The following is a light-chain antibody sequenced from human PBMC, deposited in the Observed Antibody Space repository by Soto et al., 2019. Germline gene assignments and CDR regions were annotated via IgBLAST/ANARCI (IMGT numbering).Light chain of an antibody. CDR2: EVS. V-gene: IGLV2-8*01. Sequence: QSALTQPPSASESPGQSVTISCTGTSSDVGGYNYVSWYQQHPGKAPKLMIYEVSKRPSGVPDRFSGSKSGNTASLTVSGLQAEDEADYYCSSYAGSNNFVVFGGGTKVTVL. CDR1: SSDVGGYNY. J-gene: IGLJ2*01. CDR3: SSYAGSNNFVV.